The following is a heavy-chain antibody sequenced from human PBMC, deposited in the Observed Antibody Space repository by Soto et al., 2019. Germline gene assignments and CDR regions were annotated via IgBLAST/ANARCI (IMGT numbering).Heavy chain of an antibody. V-gene: IGHV1-18*01. D-gene: IGHD3-10*01. J-gene: IGHJ6*03. CDR3: ARDQMVRGYMDV. Sequence: ASVKVSCKASGYTFTSYGISWVRQSPGQGLEWMGWISAYNGNTNYAQKLQGRVTMTTDTSTSTAYMELRSLRSDDTAVYYCARDQMVRGYMDVWGKGTTVTVSS. CDR1: GYTFTSYG. CDR2: ISAYNGNT.